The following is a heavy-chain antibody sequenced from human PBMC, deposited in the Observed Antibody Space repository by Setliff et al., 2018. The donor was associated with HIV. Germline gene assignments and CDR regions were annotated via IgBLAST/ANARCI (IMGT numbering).Heavy chain of an antibody. CDR1: GASISSYY. CDR2: IFNSVTT. D-gene: IGHD6-13*01. Sequence: SETLSLTCAVSGASISSYYWSWIRQPPGKGLEWIGYIFNSVTTNYSPSLKSRLTISLDTSKNQFSLKLSSVTAADTAVYYCARGEAAAGTSYYYYYMDVWGKGTTVTVSS. V-gene: IGHV4-59*08. CDR3: ARGEAAAGTSYYYYYMDV. J-gene: IGHJ6*03.